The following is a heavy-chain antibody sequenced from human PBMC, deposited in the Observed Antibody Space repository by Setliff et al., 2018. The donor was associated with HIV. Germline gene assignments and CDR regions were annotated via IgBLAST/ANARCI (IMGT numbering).Heavy chain of an antibody. CDR2: VDPEDGET. V-gene: IGHV1-69-2*01. J-gene: IGHJ6*03. CDR1: GYTFTDYY. D-gene: IGHD2-2*01. Sequence: ASVKVSCKASGYTFTDYYMHWVQQAPGKGLEWMGRVDPEDGETIYAEKFQGRVTITADTSTDTAYMELSSLRSEDTAVYYCATDRAIVPCYHMDVWGKGTTVTVSS. CDR3: ATDRAIVPCYHMDV.